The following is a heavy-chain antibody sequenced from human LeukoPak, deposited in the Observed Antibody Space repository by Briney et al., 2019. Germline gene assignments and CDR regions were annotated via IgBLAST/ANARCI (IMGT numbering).Heavy chain of an antibody. V-gene: IGHV3-23*01. CDR1: GYTFSSYA. CDR2: ISGSGGST. J-gene: IGHJ4*02. CDR3: AKGDGYSYGFNY. Sequence: GGSLRLSCAASGYTFSSYAMSWVRQAPGKGLEWVSAISGSGGSTYYADSVKGRFTISRDNSKNTLYLQMNSLRAEDTAVYYCAKGDGYSYGFNYWGQGTLVTVSS. D-gene: IGHD5-18*01.